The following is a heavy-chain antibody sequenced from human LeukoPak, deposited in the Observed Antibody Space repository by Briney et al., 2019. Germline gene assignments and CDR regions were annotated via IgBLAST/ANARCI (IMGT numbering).Heavy chain of an antibody. V-gene: IGHV3-21*01. CDR2: ISSSSSYI. D-gene: IGHD6-19*01. J-gene: IGHJ4*02. Sequence: GGSLRLSCAASGFTFSSYEMNWVRQAPGKGLEWVSSISSSSSYIYYADSVKGRFTISRDNAKNSLYLQMNSLRAEDTAVYYCAKTHSSGWWYFDYWGQGTLVTVSS. CDR3: AKTHSSGWWYFDY. CDR1: GFTFSSYE.